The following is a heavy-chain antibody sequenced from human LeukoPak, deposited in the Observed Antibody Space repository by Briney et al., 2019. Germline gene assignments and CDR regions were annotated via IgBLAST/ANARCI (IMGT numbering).Heavy chain of an antibody. J-gene: IGHJ3*02. CDR2: IYYSGST. CDR1: GGSISSSSYY. V-gene: IGHV4-39*07. CDR3: AREGGITMVRGVITDAFDI. D-gene: IGHD3-10*01. Sequence: PSETLSLTCTVSGGSISSSSYYWGWIRQPPGKGLEWIGSIYYSGSTYYNPSLKSRVTISVDTSKNQFSLKLSSVTAADTAVYYCAREGGITMVRGVITDAFDIWGQGTMVTVSS.